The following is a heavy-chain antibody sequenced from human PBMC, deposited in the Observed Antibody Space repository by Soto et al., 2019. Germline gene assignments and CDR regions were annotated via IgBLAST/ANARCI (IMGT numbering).Heavy chain of an antibody. CDR3: ARGGYFDWLGYYYGMDV. J-gene: IGHJ6*02. D-gene: IGHD3-9*01. Sequence: PGGSLRLSCAASGFTFSSYSMNWVRQAPGKGLEWVSYISSSSSTIYYADSVKGRFTISRDNAKNSLYLQMNSLRDEDTAVYYCARGGYFDWLGYYYGMDVWGQGTTVTVSS. CDR1: GFTFSSYS. CDR2: ISSSSSTI. V-gene: IGHV3-48*02.